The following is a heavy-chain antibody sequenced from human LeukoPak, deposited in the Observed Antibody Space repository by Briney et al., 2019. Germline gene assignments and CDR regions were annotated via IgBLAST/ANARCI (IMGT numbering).Heavy chain of an antibody. D-gene: IGHD3-16*01. CDR3: ARDPSPYSVSDDCYYGMDV. V-gene: IGHV3-30*04. J-gene: IGHJ6*02. Sequence: PGGSLRLSCAASGFTFSSYAMHWVRQAPGKGLEWVAVISYDGSNKYYADSVKGRFTISRDNSKNTLYLQMNSLRAEDTAVYYCARDPSPYSVSDDCYYGMDVWGQGTTVTVSS. CDR2: ISYDGSNK. CDR1: GFTFSSYA.